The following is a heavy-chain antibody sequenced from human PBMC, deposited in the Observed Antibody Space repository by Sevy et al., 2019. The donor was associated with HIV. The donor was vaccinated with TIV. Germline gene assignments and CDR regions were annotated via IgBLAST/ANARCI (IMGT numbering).Heavy chain of an antibody. CDR3: ATGDTIVGGSDPQFDY. J-gene: IGHJ4*02. CDR2: FDPEDGER. D-gene: IGHD1-26*01. V-gene: IGHV1-24*01. CDR1: GYTLNEVF. Sequence: ASVKVSCKVSGYTLNEVFMHWVRQAPGKGLEWMGGFDPEDGERIYAQEFQGRVTVTEDTSTDTAYMERSSLRSEDTAVYYCATGDTIVGGSDPQFDYWGQGTLVTVSS.